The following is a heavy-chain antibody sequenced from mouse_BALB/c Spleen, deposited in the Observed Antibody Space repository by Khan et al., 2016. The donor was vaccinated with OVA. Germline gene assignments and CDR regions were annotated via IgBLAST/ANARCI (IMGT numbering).Heavy chain of an antibody. Sequence: VQLKQSGAELVRPGASVKLSCKTSGYIFTSYWIHWVKQRSGRGLEWIARIYPGTGNTYYNENFKGKATLTADNSSSTAYMQLSSLKSEDSAVYFCGREEALYYFNYWGQGTTLTVSS. CDR3: GREEALYYFNY. V-gene: IGHV1-76*01. CDR2: IYPGTGNT. CDR1: GYIFTSYW. D-gene: IGHD3-2*02. J-gene: IGHJ2*01.